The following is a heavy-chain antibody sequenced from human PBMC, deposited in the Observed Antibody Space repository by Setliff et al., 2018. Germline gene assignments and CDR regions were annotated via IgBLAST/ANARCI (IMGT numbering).Heavy chain of an antibody. CDR2: IYYSGST. CDR3: ARDLTAMYYFDY. V-gene: IGHV4-59*11. J-gene: IGHJ4*02. Sequence: PSETLSLTCTVSGGSISSHYWSWIRQPPGKGLEWIGSIYYSGSTNYNPSLKSRVTISVDTSKNQFSLKLSSVTAADTAVYYCARDLTAMYYFDYWGQGTPVTVSS. CDR1: GGSISSHY.